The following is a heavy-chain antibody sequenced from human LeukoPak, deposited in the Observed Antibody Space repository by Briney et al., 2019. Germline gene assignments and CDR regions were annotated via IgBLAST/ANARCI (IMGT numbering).Heavy chain of an antibody. CDR1: GGTFSSYA. D-gene: IGHD6-6*01. CDR3: ARDWRLKSERIAALDY. J-gene: IGHJ4*02. V-gene: IGHV1-69*04. Sequence: GASVKVSCKASGGTFSSYAISWVRQAPGQGLEWMGRIIPILGIANYAQKFQGRVTITADKSTSTAYMELSSLRSEDTAVYYCARDWRLKSERIAALDYWGQGTLVTVSS. CDR2: IIPILGIA.